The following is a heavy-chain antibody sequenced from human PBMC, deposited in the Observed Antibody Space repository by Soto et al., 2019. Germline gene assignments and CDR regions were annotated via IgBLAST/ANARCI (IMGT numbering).Heavy chain of an antibody. CDR2: ISHGGNT. J-gene: IGHJ4*01. CDR3: ATKTVAVAGLD. V-gene: IGHV4-4*02. CDR1: GGSISSESFY. Sequence: QVQLQESGPGLVKPSGTLSLTCSVSGGSISSESFYWSWVRQHPGKGLEWIGEISHGGNTNYNPSLSSRATISLDKSNNQCSLSLSFVTAADTALYYCATKTVAVAGLDWGHGTPVTVSS. D-gene: IGHD6-13*01.